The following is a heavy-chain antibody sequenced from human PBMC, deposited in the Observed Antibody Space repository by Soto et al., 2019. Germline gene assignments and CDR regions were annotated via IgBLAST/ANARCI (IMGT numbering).Heavy chain of an antibody. D-gene: IGHD2-2*01. J-gene: IGHJ6*02. CDR3: ARDPSHIVVVPAASNYGMDV. Sequence: TLSLTCPVSGVSISSGDYYWSWIRQPPGKGLEWIGYIYYSGSTYYNPSLKSRVTISVDTSKTQFSLKLSSVTAADTAVYYCARDPSHIVVVPAASNYGMDVWGLGTKVTVYS. V-gene: IGHV4-30-4*01. CDR1: GVSISSGDYY. CDR2: IYYSGST.